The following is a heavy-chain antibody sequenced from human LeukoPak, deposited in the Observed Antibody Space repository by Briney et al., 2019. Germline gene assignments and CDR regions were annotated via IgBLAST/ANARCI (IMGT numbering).Heavy chain of an antibody. Sequence: ASVKVSCKASGGTFSSYAISWVRQAPGQGLEWMGGIIPIFGTANYAQKLQGRVTITADESTSTAYMELSSLRSEDTAVYYCARDASKVAIFGVVIQHDAFDIWGQGTMVTVSS. CDR1: GGTFSSYA. D-gene: IGHD3-3*01. J-gene: IGHJ3*02. CDR3: ARDASKVAIFGVVIQHDAFDI. CDR2: IIPIFGTA. V-gene: IGHV1-69*13.